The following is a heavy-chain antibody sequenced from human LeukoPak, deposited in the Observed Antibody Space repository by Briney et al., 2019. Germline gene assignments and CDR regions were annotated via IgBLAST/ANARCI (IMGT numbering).Heavy chain of an antibody. J-gene: IGHJ4*02. CDR2: ISAYNGNT. V-gene: IGHV1-18*01. Sequence: ASVKVSCKASGYTFTSYDINWVRQATGQGLEWMGWISAYNGNTNYAQKLQGRVTMTTDTSTSTAYMELRSLRSDDTAVYYCARDWGYGLRYFDWLSYFDYWGQGTLVTVSS. CDR3: ARDWGYGLRYFDWLSYFDY. D-gene: IGHD3-9*01. CDR1: GYTFTSYD.